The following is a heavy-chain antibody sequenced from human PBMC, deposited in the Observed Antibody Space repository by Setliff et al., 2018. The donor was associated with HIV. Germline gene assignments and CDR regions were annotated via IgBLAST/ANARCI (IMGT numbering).Heavy chain of an antibody. CDR2: MMTIFSTT. J-gene: IGHJ3*02. CDR1: GYAFTMYG. Sequence: GASVKVSCKASGYAFTMYGITWVRQAPGQGLEWMGGMMTIFSTTNYARKFQGRVTITTDESTGTAYMELSNLRSEDTAVYYCATEGAGGSYQRASALDIWGQGTLVTVSS. V-gene: IGHV1-69*05. D-gene: IGHD1-26*01. CDR3: ATEGAGGSYQRASALDI.